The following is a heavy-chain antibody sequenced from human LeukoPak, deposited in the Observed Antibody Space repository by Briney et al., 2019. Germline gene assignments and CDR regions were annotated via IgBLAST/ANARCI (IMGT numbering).Heavy chain of an antibody. V-gene: IGHV1-8*01. CDR1: GYAFTSYD. D-gene: IGHD2-15*01. J-gene: IGHJ6*02. CDR2: MNPNSGNT. Sequence: ASVKVSCKASGYAFTSYDINWVRQATGQGLEWMGWMNPNSGNTGYTQKFQGRVTMTRNTSISTAYLELSGLRSEDSALYYCARTRILDVWGQGTTVSVSS. CDR3: ARTRILDV.